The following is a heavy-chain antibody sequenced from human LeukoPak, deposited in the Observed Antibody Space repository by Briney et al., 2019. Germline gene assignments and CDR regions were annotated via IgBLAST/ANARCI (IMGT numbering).Heavy chain of an antibody. Sequence: GGSLRLSCAASGFTFSIYAMSWVRQAPGKGLEWVSAISGSGGSTYYADSVTGRFTISRDNSKSTLYLQMNSLRAEDTAVYYCAKGRYDILTGFLRFRGQGTLVTVSS. CDR1: GFTFSIYA. CDR2: ISGSGGST. J-gene: IGHJ4*02. V-gene: IGHV3-23*01. CDR3: AKGRYDILTGFLRF. D-gene: IGHD3-9*01.